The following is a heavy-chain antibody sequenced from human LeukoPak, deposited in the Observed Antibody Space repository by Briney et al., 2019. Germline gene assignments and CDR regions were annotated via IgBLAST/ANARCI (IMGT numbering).Heavy chain of an antibody. CDR2: ISGSGGST. CDR1: GFTFSSYA. CDR3: AKVRKLTGIAVAEIYYFDY. J-gene: IGHJ4*02. D-gene: IGHD6-19*01. V-gene: IGHV3-23*01. Sequence: PGGSLRLSCAASGFTFSSYAMSWVRQAPGKGLEWVSAISGSGGSTYYADSVKGRFTISRDNSKNTLYLQMNSLRAEDTAVYYCAKVRKLTGIAVAEIYYFDYWGQGTLVTVSS.